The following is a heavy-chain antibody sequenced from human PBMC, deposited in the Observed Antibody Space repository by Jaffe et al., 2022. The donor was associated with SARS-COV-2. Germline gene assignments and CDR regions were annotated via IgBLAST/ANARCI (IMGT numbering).Heavy chain of an antibody. V-gene: IGHV3-33*01. D-gene: IGHD1-1*01. CDR2: IWYDGSNK. J-gene: IGHJ6*02. CDR3: ARWNPRSGMDV. CDR1: GFTFSSYG. Sequence: QVQLVESGGGVVQPGRSLRLSCAASGFTFSSYGMHWVRQAPGKGLEWVAVIWYDGSNKYYADSVKGRFTISRDNSKNTLYLQMNSLRAEDTAVYYCARWNPRSGMDVWGQGTTVTVSS.